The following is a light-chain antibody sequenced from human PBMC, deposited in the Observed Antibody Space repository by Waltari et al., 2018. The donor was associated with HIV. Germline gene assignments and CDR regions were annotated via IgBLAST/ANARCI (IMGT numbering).Light chain of an antibody. Sequence: DIQMTQSPSTLSASVGDRVTITCRASQSISSWLAWYQQKPGKAPKLLIYKASSLESGVPSRFSGSGSGTEFTLTISSLQPDDFAAYYCQQYNSYPYTFGQGTKLEIK. CDR1: QSISSW. V-gene: IGKV1-5*03. J-gene: IGKJ2*01. CDR3: QQYNSYPYT. CDR2: KAS.